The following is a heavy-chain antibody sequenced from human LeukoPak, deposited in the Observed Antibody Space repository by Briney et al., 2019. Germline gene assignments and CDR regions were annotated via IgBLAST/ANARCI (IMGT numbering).Heavy chain of an antibody. V-gene: IGHV1-2*02. CDR2: INPNSGGT. CDR1: GYTFTGYY. CDR3: AXXRCSGGSCRLDY. Sequence: ASVKVSCKASGYTFTGYYMHWVRQAPGQGLEWMGWINPNSGGTNYAQKFQGRVTMTRDTSISTAYMELSRLRSDDTAVYDWAXXRCSGGSCRLDYWGQGTLVTVSS. D-gene: IGHD2-15*01. J-gene: IGHJ4*02.